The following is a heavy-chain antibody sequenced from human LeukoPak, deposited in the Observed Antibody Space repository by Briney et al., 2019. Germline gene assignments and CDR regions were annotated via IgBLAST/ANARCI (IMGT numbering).Heavy chain of an antibody. V-gene: IGHV4-39*01. J-gene: IGHJ4*02. CDR3: ASPLHRDGYNNLDC. CDR1: GGSLSSSSYY. D-gene: IGHD5-24*01. Sequence: PSETLSLTCTVSGGSLSSSSYYWGWIRHPPGKGLEWIRSIYYSGSTYYNPSLKSRVTISVDTSKNQFSLKLSSVTAADTAVYYCASPLHRDGYNNLDCWGQGTLVTVSS. CDR2: IYYSGST.